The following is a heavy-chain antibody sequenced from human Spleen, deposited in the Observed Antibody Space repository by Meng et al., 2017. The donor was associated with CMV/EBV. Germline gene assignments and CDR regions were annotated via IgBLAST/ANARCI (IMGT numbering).Heavy chain of an antibody. J-gene: IGHJ4*02. CDR3: ARGAKTPYNFWSGYYDY. V-gene: IGHV1-2*02. D-gene: IGHD3-3*01. CDR2: INPNSGGT. CDR1: GYTFTSYY. Sequence: ASVKVSCKASGYTFTSYYMHWVRQAPGQGLEWMGWINPNSGGTNYAQKFQGRVTLTRDTSISTAYMELSRLRSDDTAVYYCARGAKTPYNFWSGYYDYWGQGMLVTVSS.